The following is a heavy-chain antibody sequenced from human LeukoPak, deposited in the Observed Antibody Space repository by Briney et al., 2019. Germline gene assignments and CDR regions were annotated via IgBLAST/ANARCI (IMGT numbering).Heavy chain of an antibody. J-gene: IGHJ4*02. CDR2: MSSSSGLI. D-gene: IGHD1-26*01. Sequence: PGGSLRLSFGASGFTLSRYSMKWVRPAPGKGLGWGSSMSSSSGLIYYGDSVKGRFTVSRDNAKRSLYLQMNSLRADDTAVYYCAREFDGSASGAGYWGQGTLVTVSS. CDR1: GFTLSRYS. V-gene: IGHV3-21*01. CDR3: AREFDGSASGAGY.